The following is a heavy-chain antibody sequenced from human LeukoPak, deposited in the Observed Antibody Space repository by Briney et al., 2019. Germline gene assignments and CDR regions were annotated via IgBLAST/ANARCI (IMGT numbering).Heavy chain of an antibody. CDR3: ARAISRPGMIVADAFDI. J-gene: IGHJ3*02. Sequence: PGGSLRLSCAASGFTFSDYYMSWIRQAPGKGLEWVSYISSSGSTIYYADSVKGRFTISRDNAKNSLYLQMNSLRAEDTAVYYCARAISRPGMIVADAFDIWGQGTMVTVSS. V-gene: IGHV3-11*01. CDR1: GFTFSDYY. D-gene: IGHD3-22*01. CDR2: ISSSGSTI.